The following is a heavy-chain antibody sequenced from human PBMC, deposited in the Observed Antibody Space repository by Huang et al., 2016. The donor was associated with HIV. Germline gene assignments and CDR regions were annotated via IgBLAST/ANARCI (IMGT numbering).Heavy chain of an antibody. V-gene: IGHV3-30*02. CDR1: GFTFCSYG. J-gene: IGHJ3*02. CDR3: ATLEGYAFDI. Sequence: QVQLVESGGGVVQPGGSLRLSCAASGFTFCSYGMHWVRQAPGKGLDWVAFIRYDGSNKYYADSVKGRFTNSKDNSKNTLYLQRNSLKAEDTAVYYCATLEGYAFDIWGQGTMVTVSS. CDR2: IRYDGSNK.